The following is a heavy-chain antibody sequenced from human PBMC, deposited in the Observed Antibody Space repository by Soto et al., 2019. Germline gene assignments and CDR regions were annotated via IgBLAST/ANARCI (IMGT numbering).Heavy chain of an antibody. J-gene: IGHJ4*02. D-gene: IGHD3-10*01. CDR3: ARDYYYGSGSYYN. CDR1: GFTVSSNY. V-gene: IGHV3-66*01. Sequence: PGGSLRLSCAASGFTVSSNYMSWVRQAPGKGLEWVSVIYSGGYTYYADSVKGRFTVSRDNSKNTLYLQMSSLRAEDTAVYYCARDYYYGSGSYYNWGQGTLVTVSS. CDR2: IYSGGYT.